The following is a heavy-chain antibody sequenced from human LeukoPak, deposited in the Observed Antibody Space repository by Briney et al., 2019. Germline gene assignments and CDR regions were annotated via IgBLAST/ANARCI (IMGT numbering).Heavy chain of an antibody. CDR3: ARERGYCSSTSCYIRTYYFDY. D-gene: IGHD2-2*02. V-gene: IGHV4-34*01. J-gene: IGHJ4*02. CDR1: GGSFSGYY. CDR2: INHSGST. Sequence: SETLSLTCAVYGGSFSGYYWSWIRQPPGKGLEGIGEINHSGSTNYDPSLKSRLTISVDTSKNQFSLKLSSVTAADTAVYYCARERGYCSSTSCYIRTYYFDYWGQGTLVTVSS.